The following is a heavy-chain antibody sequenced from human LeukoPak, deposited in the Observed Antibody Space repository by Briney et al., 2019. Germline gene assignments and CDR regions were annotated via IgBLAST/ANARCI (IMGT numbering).Heavy chain of an antibody. J-gene: IGHJ4*02. V-gene: IGHV3-30*03. CDR1: GFTFSSYS. CDR2: ISYDGSNK. Sequence: PGGSLRLSCAASGFTFSSYSMNWVRQAPGKGLEWVALISYDGSNKYYADSVKGRFTISRDNAKNTLYLQMNSLRGEDTAVYYCARENSYHFDYWGQGTLVTVSS. CDR3: ARENSYHFDY. D-gene: IGHD4-23*01.